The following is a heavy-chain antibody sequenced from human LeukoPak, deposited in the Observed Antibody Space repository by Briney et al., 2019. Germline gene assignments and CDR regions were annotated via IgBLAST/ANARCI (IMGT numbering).Heavy chain of an antibody. CDR3: ARGTAMVRGVTTSSGAFDI. CDR2: IYTSGST. D-gene: IGHD3-10*01. CDR1: GGSISSGSYY. V-gene: IGHV4-61*02. Sequence: SQTLSLTCTVSGGSISSGSYYWGWIRQPAGKGLEWIGRIYTSGSTNYNPSLKSRVTISVDTSKNQFSLKLSSVTAADTAVYYCARGTAMVRGVTTSSGAFDIWGQGTMVTVSS. J-gene: IGHJ3*02.